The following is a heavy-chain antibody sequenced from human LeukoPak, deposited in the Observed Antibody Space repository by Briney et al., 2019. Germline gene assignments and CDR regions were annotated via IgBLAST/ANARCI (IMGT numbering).Heavy chain of an antibody. CDR1: GYSISSGYY. V-gene: IGHV4-38-2*01. CDR2: IYHSGST. Sequence: SETLSLTCAVSGYSISSGYYWGWIRQPPGKGLEWIGSIYHSGSTYYNPSLKSRVTISVDTPENQFSLKLSSVTAADTAVYYCARPGEYSSSSEGWFDPWGQGTLVTVSS. J-gene: IGHJ5*02. D-gene: IGHD6-6*01. CDR3: ARPGEYSSSSEGWFDP.